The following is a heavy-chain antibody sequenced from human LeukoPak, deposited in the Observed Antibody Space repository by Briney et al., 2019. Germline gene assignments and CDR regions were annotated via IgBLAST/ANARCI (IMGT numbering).Heavy chain of an antibody. J-gene: IGHJ5*02. CDR3: ARKPLWANWFDP. CDR1: GYTFTSYG. V-gene: IGHV1-2*02. CDR2: INPNSGGT. D-gene: IGHD3-16*01. Sequence: ASVKVSCKASGYTFTSYGISWVRQAPGQGLEWMGWINPNSGGTNYAQKFQGRVTMTRDTSISTAYMELSRLRSDDTAVYYCARKPLWANWFDPWGQGTLVTVSS.